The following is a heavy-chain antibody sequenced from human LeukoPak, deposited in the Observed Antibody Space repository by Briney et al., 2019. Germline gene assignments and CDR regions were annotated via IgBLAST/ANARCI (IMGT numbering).Heavy chain of an antibody. D-gene: IGHD3-16*01. V-gene: IGHV1-2*02. CDR3: ARGGYVIVRDCFDP. Sequence: ASVKVSCKASGYTFTAYYMHWVRQAPGQGLEWMGWINPNSGGTNYVQKFQGRITMTRDTSMNTAYMELSRLRSDDTAICYCARGGYVIVRDCFDPWGQGTLVTVST. J-gene: IGHJ5*02. CDR2: INPNSGGT. CDR1: GYTFTAYY.